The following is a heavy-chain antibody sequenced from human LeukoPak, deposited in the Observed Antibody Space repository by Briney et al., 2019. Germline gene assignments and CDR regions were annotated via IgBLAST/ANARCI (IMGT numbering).Heavy chain of an antibody. CDR1: GFTFSSHW. V-gene: IGHV3-7*02. Sequence: PGGSLGLSCAGSGFTFSSHWMDWVRQAPGKGLEWVASIKDDGSEKHFLDSVNGRFAISRDNAKNSLYLQMSSLRAEDTAVYYCARRGITISGVLVYHYSGLDVWGQGTTVTASS. CDR3: ARRGITISGVLVYHYSGLDV. J-gene: IGHJ6*02. D-gene: IGHD3-3*01. CDR2: IKDDGSEK.